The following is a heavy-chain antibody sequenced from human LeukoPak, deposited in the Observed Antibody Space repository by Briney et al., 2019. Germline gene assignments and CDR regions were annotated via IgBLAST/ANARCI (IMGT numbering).Heavy chain of an antibody. V-gene: IGHV3-30*04. CDR1: GSSFSDYS. CDR3: GSGHAPGSFLMDY. D-gene: IGHD1-26*01. J-gene: IGHJ4*02. CDR2: SSSDGSRA. Sequence: GGSLRLSCAASGSSFSDYSVHWVRQAPGKGLEWVAFSSSDGSRAYYEDSVRGRFTVSRDNSKNPVSLQMSSLRPEDTAVYYCGSGHAPGSFLMDYWGQGTRVTVSS.